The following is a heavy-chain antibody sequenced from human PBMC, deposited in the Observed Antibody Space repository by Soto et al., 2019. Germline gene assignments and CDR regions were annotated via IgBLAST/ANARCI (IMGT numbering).Heavy chain of an antibody. CDR1: GGTFSSYA. CDR3: AGTYSSSHYYGMDV. V-gene: IGHV1-69*06. CDR2: IIPIFGTA. J-gene: IGHJ6*02. D-gene: IGHD6-6*01. Sequence: ASVKVSCKASGGTFSSYAISWVRQAPGQGPEWMGGIIPIFGTANYAQKFQGRVTITADKSTSTAYMELSSLRSEDTAVYYCAGTYSSSHYYGMDVWGQGTTVTVSS.